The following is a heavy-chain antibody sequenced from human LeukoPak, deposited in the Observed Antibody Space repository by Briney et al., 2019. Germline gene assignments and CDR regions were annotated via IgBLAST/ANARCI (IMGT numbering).Heavy chain of an antibody. D-gene: IGHD3-22*01. V-gene: IGHV3-23*01. CDR1: GFTFSSYA. Sequence: GGSLRLSCAASGFTFSSYAMSWVRQAPGKGLEWVSAISGSGGSTYYADSVKGRFTISRDNSKNTLYLQMNSLRAEDTAVYYCAKDQRTGAYYCDSSGYYALDYWGRGTLVTVSS. CDR3: AKDQRTGAYYCDSSGYYALDY. CDR2: ISGSGGST. J-gene: IGHJ4*02.